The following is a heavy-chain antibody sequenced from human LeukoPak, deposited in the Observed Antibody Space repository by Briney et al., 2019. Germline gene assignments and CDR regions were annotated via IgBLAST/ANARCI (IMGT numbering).Heavy chain of an antibody. CDR3: ARDGAPYGGSGSYYPLYYFDY. J-gene: IGHJ4*02. D-gene: IGHD3-10*01. V-gene: IGHV1-69*13. CDR2: IIPIFGKA. Sequence: SVKVSCKASGGTFSSYAISWVRQAPGQGVEWMGRIIPIFGKANYVQKFQGRVTITSDESTSTAYMELSSLRAEDTAVYYCARDGAPYGGSGSYYPLYYFDYGGQGTLVTVSS. CDR1: GGTFSSYA.